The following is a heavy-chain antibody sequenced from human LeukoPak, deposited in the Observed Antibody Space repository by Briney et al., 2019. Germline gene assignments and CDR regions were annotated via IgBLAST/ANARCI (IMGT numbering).Heavy chain of an antibody. D-gene: IGHD2-2*01. V-gene: IGHV4-30-2*01. CDR2: MYHSGST. Sequence: SSETLSLTCAVSGGSISSGGYSWSWIRQPPGKGVEWLGYMYHSGSTYYNPSLKSRVNISVDRSKNQFSLKLRSVTAADTAVYYCARANYALDYWGQGTLVTVSS. CDR1: GGSISSGGYS. J-gene: IGHJ4*02. CDR3: ARANYALDY.